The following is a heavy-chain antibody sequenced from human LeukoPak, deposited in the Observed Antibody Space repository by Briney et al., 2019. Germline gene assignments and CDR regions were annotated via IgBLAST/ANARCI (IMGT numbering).Heavy chain of an antibody. V-gene: IGHV1-18*01. J-gene: IGHJ5*02. CDR3: ARHGTNWFDP. CDR1: DNIFTSYG. CDR2: ISVYNGNT. Sequence: ASVKVSCKAPDNIFTSYGISWVRQAPGQGLEWMGWISVYNGNTNYAQKLQGRVTMTTDTSTSTAYMELRSLRSDDTAVYYCARHGTNWFDPWGQGTLVTVSS.